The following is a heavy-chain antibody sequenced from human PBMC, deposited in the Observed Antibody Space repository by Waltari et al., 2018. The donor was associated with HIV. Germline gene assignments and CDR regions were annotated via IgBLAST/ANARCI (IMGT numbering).Heavy chain of an antibody. CDR1: GFTFRDHG. V-gene: IGHV3-33*01. J-gene: IGHJ4*02. CDR3: ARDVGGGAMGHFEY. Sequence: QVQLVESGGGVVQPGRSLRLSCTTSGFTFRDHGIHWVRQAPGKGLELVALIYSNENVKYYADSVKGRFTLSRDNLKNTVYLQINSLRAEDTAVYYCARDVGGGAMGHFEYLGQGTLVTVSS. D-gene: IGHD3-16*01. CDR2: IYSNENVK.